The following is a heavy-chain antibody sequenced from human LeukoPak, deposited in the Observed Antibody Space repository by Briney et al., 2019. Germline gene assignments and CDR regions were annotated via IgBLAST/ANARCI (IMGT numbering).Heavy chain of an antibody. D-gene: IGHD5-12*01. Sequence: AGGSLRLSCAASGVTFSSYGMHWVRQAPGKGLEWVALISSDGNDKLYGDSVKGRFTISRDDSKSTLYLQMNSLRAEDTAVYYCTTKVIPGYSGDDYDDWGQGTLVTVSS. J-gene: IGHJ4*02. CDR3: TTKVIPGYSGDDYDD. V-gene: IGHV3-30*03. CDR2: ISSDGNDK. CDR1: GVTFSSYG.